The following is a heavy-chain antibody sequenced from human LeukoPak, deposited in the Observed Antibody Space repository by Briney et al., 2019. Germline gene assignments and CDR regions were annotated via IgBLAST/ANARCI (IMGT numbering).Heavy chain of an antibody. J-gene: IGHJ6*03. CDR1: GFTFVDYA. Sequence: PGGSLRLSCAASGFTFVDYAMHWVRQAPGKGLEYVSGIGGNGDSTYYANSVKGRFTMSRDNPKHTLYLQMGSLRTEDLAVYYCARGYSNPYYFYMDVWGKGTTVTVSS. D-gene: IGHD4-11*01. V-gene: IGHV3-64*01. CDR3: ARGYSNPYYFYMDV. CDR2: IGGNGDST.